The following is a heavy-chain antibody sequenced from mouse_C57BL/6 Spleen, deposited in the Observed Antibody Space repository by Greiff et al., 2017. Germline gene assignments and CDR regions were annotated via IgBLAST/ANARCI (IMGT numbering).Heavy chain of an antibody. D-gene: IGHD1-1*01. J-gene: IGHJ2*01. V-gene: IGHV1-18*01. CDR2: INPNNGGT. CDR1: GYTFTDYN. CDR3: ARFHYYGSSQYYFDY. Sequence: EVQLQQSGPELVKPGASVKIPCKASGYTFTDYNMDWVKQSHGKSLEWIGDINPNNGGTIYNQKFKGKATLTVDKSSSTAYMKLRSLTSEDTAVYYCARFHYYGSSQYYFDYWGQGTTLTVSS.